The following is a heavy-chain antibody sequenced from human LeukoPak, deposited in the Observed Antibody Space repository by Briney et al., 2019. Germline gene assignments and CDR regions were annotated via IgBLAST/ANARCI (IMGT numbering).Heavy chain of an antibody. Sequence: GRSLSLSCAASGFTFSSNGMHWVRQAPGKGLEWVALIWYDGSNKYYADSVKGRFSISRDDSKKTLNLQMNSLRAEDTAVYYCARAGVGTYGMDVWGQGTTVTVSS. V-gene: IGHV3-33*01. J-gene: IGHJ6*02. D-gene: IGHD1-14*01. CDR2: IWYDGSNK. CDR3: ARAGVGTYGMDV. CDR1: GFTFSSNG.